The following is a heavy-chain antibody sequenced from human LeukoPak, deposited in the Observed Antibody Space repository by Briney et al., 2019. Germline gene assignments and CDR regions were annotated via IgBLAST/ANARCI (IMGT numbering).Heavy chain of an antibody. CDR1: GFTLSTYW. V-gene: IGHV3-7*01. CDR2: IKEDGSDK. D-gene: IGHD1-26*01. Sequence: GGSLRLSCAASGFTLSTYWMTWVRQSPGKGLEWVANIKEDGSDKYYVDSVKGRFTISRDNAENSLYLEMKSLRAEDTAVYYCARGGQEGTGDYWGQGTLVTVSS. J-gene: IGHJ4*02. CDR3: ARGGQEGTGDY.